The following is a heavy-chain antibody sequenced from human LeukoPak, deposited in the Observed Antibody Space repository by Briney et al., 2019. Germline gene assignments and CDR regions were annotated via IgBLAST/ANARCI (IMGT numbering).Heavy chain of an antibody. CDR1: GFTVSSNY. V-gene: IGHV3-66*01. CDR2: IYSGGST. J-gene: IGHJ4*02. Sequence: PGGSLRLSCAASGFTVSSNYMSWVRQAPGKGLEWVSVIYSGGSTYYADSVKGRFTISRDNAKNSLYLQMNSLRAEDTAVYYCARDNPFDYWGQGTLVTVSS. CDR3: ARDNPFDY.